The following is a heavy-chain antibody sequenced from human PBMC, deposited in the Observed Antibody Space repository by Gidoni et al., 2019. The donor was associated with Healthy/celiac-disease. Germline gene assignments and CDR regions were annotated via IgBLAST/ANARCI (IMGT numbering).Heavy chain of an antibody. Sequence: QVQLVQSGAEVKKPGASVKGYCKASGYTFTSYDINWVRQATGQGLEWMGWMNPNRGNTGYAQTFQGRVTMTRTTSISTAYMELSSLRSEDTAVYYCARWCSSSPGDYWGQGTLVTVSS. CDR1: GYTFTSYD. V-gene: IGHV1-8*01. D-gene: IGHD6-6*01. CDR3: ARWCSSSPGDY. J-gene: IGHJ4*02. CDR2: MNPNRGNT.